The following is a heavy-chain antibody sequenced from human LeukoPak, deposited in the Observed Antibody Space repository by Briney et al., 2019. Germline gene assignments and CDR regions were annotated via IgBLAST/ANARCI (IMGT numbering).Heavy chain of an antibody. CDR2: IYSGGTT. V-gene: IGHV3-53*01. CDR3: ARGFVNYYYYGMDV. CDR1: GFTVSSNY. D-gene: IGHD2-21*01. J-gene: IGHJ6*02. Sequence: GGSLRLSCAASGFTVSSNYMSWVRQAPGKGLEWVSVIYSGGTTYYADSVKGRFTISRDNSKNTLFLQMNSLRAEDTAVYYCARGFVNYYYYGMDVWGQGTTVTVSS.